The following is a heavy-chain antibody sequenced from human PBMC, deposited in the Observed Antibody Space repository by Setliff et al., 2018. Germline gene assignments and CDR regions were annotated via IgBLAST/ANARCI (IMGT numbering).Heavy chain of an antibody. V-gene: IGHV4-39*01. CDR2: IYYSGKT. D-gene: IGHD3-3*01. Sequence: PSETLSLTCTVSGGSISSSSYYWGWIRQPPGKGLEWIGSIYYSGKTYSNPSFKSRVTMSLDKSKNQFSLKLASVTAADTALYYCARIGHFDFWRGFGVGAFDLWGHGSVVTVS. J-gene: IGHJ3*01. CDR3: ARIGHFDFWRGFGVGAFDL. CDR1: GGSISSSSYY.